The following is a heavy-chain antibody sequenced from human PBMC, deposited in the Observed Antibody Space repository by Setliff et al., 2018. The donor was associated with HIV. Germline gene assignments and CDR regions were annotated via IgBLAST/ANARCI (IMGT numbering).Heavy chain of an antibody. CDR2: IYHSGNT. CDR1: GDSISSDFY. D-gene: IGHD6-13*01. V-gene: IGHV4-38-2*02. CDR3: ARGRKKTLAVSGTRYFDF. J-gene: IGHJ4*02. Sequence: SETLSLTCTVSGDSISSDFYWGWIRQPPGKGLEWIASIYHSGNTYYMPSLQSRVTISVDMSKNQFSLKLTSVTAADMGVYYCARGRKKTLAVSGTRYFDFWGQGTLVTVSS.